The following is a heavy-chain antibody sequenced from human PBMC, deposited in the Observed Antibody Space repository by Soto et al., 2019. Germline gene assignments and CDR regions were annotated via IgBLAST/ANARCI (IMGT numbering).Heavy chain of an antibody. V-gene: IGHV3-21*01. CDR2: ISSSSSYI. J-gene: IGHJ6*02. Sequence: EVQLVESGGGLVKPGGSLRLSCAASGFTFSSYSMNWVRQAPGKGLEWVSSISSSSSYIYYADSVKGRFTISRDNAKNSLYLQMNSLRAEDTAVYYCARDTAPTDGPGYYYYGMDVWDQGTTVTVSS. CDR1: GFTFSSYS. CDR3: ARDTAPTDGPGYYYYGMDV. D-gene: IGHD4-17*01.